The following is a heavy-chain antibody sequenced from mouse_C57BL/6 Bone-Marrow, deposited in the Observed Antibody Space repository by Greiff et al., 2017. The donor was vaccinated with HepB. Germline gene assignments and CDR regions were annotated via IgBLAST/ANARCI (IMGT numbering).Heavy chain of an antibody. J-gene: IGHJ3*01. CDR1: GFTFSNYW. CDR2: IRLKSDNYAT. Sequence: EVNVVESGGGLVQPGGSMKLSCVASGFTFSNYWMNWVRQSPEKGLEWVAQIRLKSDNYATHYAESVKGRFTISRDDSKSSVYLQMNNLRAEDTGIYYCTTIVTAWFAYWGQGTLVTVSA. D-gene: IGHD2-5*01. V-gene: IGHV6-3*01. CDR3: TTIVTAWFAY.